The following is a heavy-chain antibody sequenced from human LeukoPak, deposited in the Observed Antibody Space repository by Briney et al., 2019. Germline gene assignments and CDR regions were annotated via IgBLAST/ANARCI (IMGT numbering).Heavy chain of an antibody. Sequence: PGGSLRLSCAASGFTFSSFAMNWVRQAPGKGLEWVSAISGSGDSTYYADSVKGRFTISRDNSKNTLFLQVDSLRAEDTAVYYCAKALLPVALIRWFDLWGQGTLVTVSS. V-gene: IGHV3-23*01. D-gene: IGHD2-2*01. J-gene: IGHJ5*02. CDR2: ISGSGDST. CDR1: GFTFSSFA. CDR3: AKALLPVALIRWFDL.